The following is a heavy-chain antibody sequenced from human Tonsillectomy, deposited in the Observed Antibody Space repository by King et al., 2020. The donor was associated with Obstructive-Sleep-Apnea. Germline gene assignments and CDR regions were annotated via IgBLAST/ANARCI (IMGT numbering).Heavy chain of an antibody. CDR3: AKGSLATGDN. J-gene: IGHJ4*02. V-gene: IGHV3-23*04. CDR2: ISGSGGST. Sequence: VQLVESGGGLVQPGGSLRLSCAASGFTFSNFAITWVRQAPGKGLEWVSTISGSGGSTYYADSVKGRFTISRDNSKNTLYLQMNSLRVEDTAVYYCAKGSLATGDNWGQGTLVTVSS. D-gene: IGHD5-12*01. CDR1: GFTFSNFA.